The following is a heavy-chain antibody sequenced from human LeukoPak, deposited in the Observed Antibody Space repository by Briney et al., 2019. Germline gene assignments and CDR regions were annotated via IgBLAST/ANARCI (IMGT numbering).Heavy chain of an antibody. Sequence: ASVKVSCKXSGYTFINHYIHWVPQAPGQGLEWMGVIRPTDGSTSYAQNFQGRLSMTSDTSTSTAYMELSSLRSEDTAIYYCTRTINSWFDPWGQGTPVSVSS. J-gene: IGHJ5*02. V-gene: IGHV1-46*01. CDR2: IRPTDGST. CDR3: TRTINSWFDP. CDR1: GYTFINHY. D-gene: IGHD3-9*01.